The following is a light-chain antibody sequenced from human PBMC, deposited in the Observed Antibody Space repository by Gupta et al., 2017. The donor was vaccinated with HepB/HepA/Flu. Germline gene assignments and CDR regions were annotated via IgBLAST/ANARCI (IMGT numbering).Light chain of an antibody. V-gene: IGLV2-11*01. CDR3: CANARNYKWV. CDR2: DVT. CDR1: NNDVGGYNY. Sequence: QSALARPRSVSGSPGQSGTISCTGPNNDVGGYNYVSCYQHYPGKSPNIIIYDVTQRPSGVPDRASGSESGNTASITISGAQAEDEAYYQCCANARNYKWVFGGGTKLTVL. J-gene: IGLJ3*02.